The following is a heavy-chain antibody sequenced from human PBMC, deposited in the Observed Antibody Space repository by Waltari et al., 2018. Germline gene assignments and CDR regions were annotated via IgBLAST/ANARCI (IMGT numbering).Heavy chain of an antibody. CDR1: GFTFDDYG. CDR2: INWNGGST. V-gene: IGHV3-20*04. CDR3: ARDPRKRWLQLGDFDY. D-gene: IGHD5-12*01. Sequence: EVQLVESGGGVVRPGVSLRLSCAASGFTFDDYGMIWVRPAPGKGLEWVSGINWNGGSTGYADSVKGRFTISRDNAKNSLYLQMNSLRAEDTALYYCARDPRKRWLQLGDFDYWGQGTLVTVSS. J-gene: IGHJ4*02.